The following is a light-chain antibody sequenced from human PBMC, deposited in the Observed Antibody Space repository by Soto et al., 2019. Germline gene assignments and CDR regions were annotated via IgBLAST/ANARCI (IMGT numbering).Light chain of an antibody. CDR3: QQYSSYPT. V-gene: IGKV1-5*01. Sequence: EIQMTQSPASLSASVGDRVTITCRASQSISSYLNWDQQKPGKAPKLLIYDASSLESGVPSRFSGSGSGTEFTLTISSLQSDDFATYYWQQYSSYPTFGQGTKVDIK. J-gene: IGKJ1*01. CDR1: QSISSY. CDR2: DAS.